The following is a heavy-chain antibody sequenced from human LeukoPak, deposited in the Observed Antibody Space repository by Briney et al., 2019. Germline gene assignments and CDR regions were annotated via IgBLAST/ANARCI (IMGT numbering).Heavy chain of an antibody. V-gene: IGHV4-34*01. D-gene: IGHD3-22*01. J-gene: IGHJ5*02. CDR1: GGSFSGYY. CDR2: INHSGST. Sequence: SETLSLTCAVYGGSFSGYYWSWIRHPPGKGLEWGGEINHSGSTNYNPSLKSRVTLSVDTSKNQFSLKLSSVTAADTAVYYCARTSIYYDSSGYRSWGQGTLVTVSS. CDR3: ARTSIYYDSSGYRS.